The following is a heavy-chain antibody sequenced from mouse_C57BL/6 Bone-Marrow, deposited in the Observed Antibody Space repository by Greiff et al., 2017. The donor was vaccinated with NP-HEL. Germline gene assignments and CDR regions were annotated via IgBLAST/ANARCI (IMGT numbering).Heavy chain of an antibody. Sequence: VQLQESGPELVKPGASVKLSCKASGYTFTSYDINWVKQRPGQGLEWIGWIYPRDGSTKYNEKFKGKATLTVDTSSSTAYMELHSLTSEDSAVYFCAKGYYLAWFAYWGQGTLDTVSA. D-gene: IGHD2-3*01. V-gene: IGHV1-85*01. CDR2: IYPRDGST. J-gene: IGHJ3*01. CDR1: GYTFTSYD. CDR3: AKGYYLAWFAY.